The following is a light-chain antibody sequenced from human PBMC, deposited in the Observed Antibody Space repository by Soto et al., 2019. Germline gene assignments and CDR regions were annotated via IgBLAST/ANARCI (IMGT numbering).Light chain of an antibody. Sequence: QSVLTQPPSVSAAPGQKVTISCSGSSSNIGNCNVCWYQQLPGTAPKLLIFDNDQRPSGIPDRFSGSRSGTSATLDITGLQTGDEADYYCGTWDSSLSAGVFGGGTKLTVL. J-gene: IGLJ2*01. CDR3: GTWDSSLSAGV. CDR2: DND. V-gene: IGLV1-51*01. CDR1: SSNIGNCN.